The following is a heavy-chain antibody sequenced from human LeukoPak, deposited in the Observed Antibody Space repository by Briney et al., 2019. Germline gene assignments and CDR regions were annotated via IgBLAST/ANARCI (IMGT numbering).Heavy chain of an antibody. V-gene: IGHV1-69*06. CDR3: AKFWSGYYTD. D-gene: IGHD3-3*01. CDR1: GDTFGTFS. J-gene: IGHJ4*02. CDR2: LTPLAGTP. Sequence: GASVKVSCKASGDTFGTFSFNWVRQAPSEGLEWLGGLTPLAGTPNYAQKFQGRLTISADKSTSTVYMKLSRLTSEDTAVYFCAKFWSGYYTDWGQGTLVSVSS.